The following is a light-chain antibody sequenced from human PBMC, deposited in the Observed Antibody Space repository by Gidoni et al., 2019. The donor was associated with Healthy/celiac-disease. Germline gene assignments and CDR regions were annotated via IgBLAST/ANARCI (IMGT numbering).Light chain of an antibody. CDR1: QSVLYSSNNKNY. V-gene: IGKV4-1*01. J-gene: IGKJ2*02. Sequence: IVLTQSPDSLAVSLGERATINCKSSQSVLYSSNNKNYLAWYQQKPGQPPKLLIYWASTRESGVPDRFSGSGSGTDFTLTISSLQAEDVAVYYCQQYYSTPCTFGQXTKLEIK. CDR3: QQYYSTPCT. CDR2: WAS.